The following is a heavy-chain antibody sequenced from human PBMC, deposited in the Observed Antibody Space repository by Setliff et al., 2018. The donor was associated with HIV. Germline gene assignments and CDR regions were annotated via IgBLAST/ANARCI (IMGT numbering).Heavy chain of an antibody. J-gene: IGHJ6*03. D-gene: IGHD3-16*01. Sequence: SVKVSCKASGGAFSSYALSWVRQAPGQGLEWMGGIIPIFGTANYAQKFQGRVTITADKSTSTVYMELSSLRSEDTAVYYCARCGAGEWHLHMDVWGKGTAVTVSS. CDR1: GGAFSSYA. V-gene: IGHV1-69*06. CDR3: ARCGAGEWHLHMDV. CDR2: IIPIFGTA.